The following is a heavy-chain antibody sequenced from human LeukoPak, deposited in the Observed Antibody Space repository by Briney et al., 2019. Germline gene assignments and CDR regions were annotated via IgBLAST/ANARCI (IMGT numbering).Heavy chain of an antibody. CDR3: AREDGRGTIFGALGFDY. Sequence: SQTLSLTCTVSGGSISSGGYYWSWIRQPPGKGLEWIGYIYHSGSTYYNPSLKSRVTISVDRSKNQFSLKLSSVTAADTAVYYCAREDGRGTIFGALGFDYWGQGTLVTVSS. D-gene: IGHD3-3*01. CDR2: IYHSGST. V-gene: IGHV4-30-2*01. J-gene: IGHJ4*02. CDR1: GGSISSGGYY.